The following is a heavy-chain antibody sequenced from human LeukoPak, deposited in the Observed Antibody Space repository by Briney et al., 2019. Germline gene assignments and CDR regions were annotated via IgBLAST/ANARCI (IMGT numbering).Heavy chain of an antibody. J-gene: IGHJ4*02. CDR3: AKATGRSGYEFDY. Sequence: GGSLRLSCAASGFTFSSYAMSWVRQAPGKGLEWVSTISGGGVSTYYADSVKGRFTISRDNSKNTLFLQMNSLRAGDTAVYYCAKATGRSGYEFDYWGQGTLLTVSS. CDR1: GFTFSSYA. D-gene: IGHD5-12*01. CDR2: ISGGGVST. V-gene: IGHV3-23*01.